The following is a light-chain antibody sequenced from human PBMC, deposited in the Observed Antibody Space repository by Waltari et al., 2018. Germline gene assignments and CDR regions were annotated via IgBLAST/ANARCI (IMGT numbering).Light chain of an antibody. CDR1: QTFSSSY. J-gene: IGKJ4*01. CDR3: QHYGTSPPLT. V-gene: IGKV3-20*01. CDR2: GAS. Sequence: EIVLTQSPGTLSLSPGERATLSCRASQTFSSSYLAWYQQKPGKAPRLLIYGASTRAAGCPVRFSGRGSVTDFTHTISRLEPEDFAVYYCQHYGTSPPLTFGGGTKVEIK.